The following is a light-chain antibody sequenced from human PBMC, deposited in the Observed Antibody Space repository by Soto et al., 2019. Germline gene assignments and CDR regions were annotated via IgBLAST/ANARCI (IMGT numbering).Light chain of an antibody. CDR1: SSDVGGYNF. CDR2: DVT. J-gene: IGLJ1*01. Sequence: QSALTQPASVSGSPGQSITISCTGTSSDVGGYNFVSWYQQHPGKVPKLLIYDVTSRPSGVSDRFSGSKSGNTASLTISGLQTEDEGDYYCSSYTNSSTHVFGSGTKVTVL. V-gene: IGLV2-14*03. CDR3: SSYTNSSTHV.